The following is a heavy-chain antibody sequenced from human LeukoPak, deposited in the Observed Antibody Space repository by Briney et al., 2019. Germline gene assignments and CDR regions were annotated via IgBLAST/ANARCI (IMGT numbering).Heavy chain of an antibody. CDR2: INHSGST. D-gene: IGHD2-2*02. CDR3: ARRVPAAIAAGTFQAPTIDY. Sequence: KPSETLSLTCAVYGGSFSGYYWSWIRQPPGKGLEWIGEINHSGSTNYNPSLKSRVTISVDTSKNQFSLKLSSVTAADTAVYYCARRVPAAIAAGTFQAPTIDYWGQGTLVTVSS. J-gene: IGHJ4*02. V-gene: IGHV4-34*01. CDR1: GGSFSGYY.